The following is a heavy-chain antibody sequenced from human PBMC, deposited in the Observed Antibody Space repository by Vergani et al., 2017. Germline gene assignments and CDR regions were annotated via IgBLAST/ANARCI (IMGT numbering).Heavy chain of an antibody. CDR3: ARAPYYDFWSGYSNWFDP. CDR1: GGSISSSNW. V-gene: IGHV4-4*02. CDR2: IYHSGST. J-gene: IGHJ5*02. D-gene: IGHD3-3*01. Sequence: QVQLQESGPGLVKPSETLSLTCTVSGGSISSSNWWSWVRQPPGKGLEWIGEIYHSGSTNYNPSLKSRVTISVDKSKNQFSLKLSSVTAADTAVYYCARAPYYDFWSGYSNWFDPWGQGTLVTVSS.